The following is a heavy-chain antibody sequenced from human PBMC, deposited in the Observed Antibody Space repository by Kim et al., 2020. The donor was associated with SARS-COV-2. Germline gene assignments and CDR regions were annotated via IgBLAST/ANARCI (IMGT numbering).Heavy chain of an antibody. D-gene: IGHD2-15*01. Sequence: GGSLRLSCAASGFTFSSYSMNWVRQAPGKGLEWVSYISSSSSTIYYADSVKGRFTISRDNAKNSLYLQMNSLRDEDTAVYYCASDMKYCSGGSCYLEGSKKQDYYCYSMDVWGQGTTVTVSS. V-gene: IGHV3-48*02. CDR1: GFTFSSYS. CDR3: ASDMKYCSGGSCYLEGSKKQDYYCYSMDV. J-gene: IGHJ6*02. CDR2: ISSSSSTI.